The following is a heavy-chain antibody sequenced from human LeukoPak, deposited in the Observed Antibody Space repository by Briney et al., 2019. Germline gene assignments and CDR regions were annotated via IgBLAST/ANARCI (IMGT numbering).Heavy chain of an antibody. CDR3: ARHDVVPVIRRGFDF. V-gene: IGHV4-59*08. CDR1: GGSVSGYY. CDR2: IFYTGTT. J-gene: IGHJ4*01. Sequence: SETLSLTCTVSGGSVSGYYWSWIRESPGKGLEWIGYIFYTGTTLYSPSLRGRVTMSVDTSENQFSLNLSSVTAADTAMYYCARHDVVPVIRRGFDFWGHGTLVTVSS. D-gene: IGHD2-21*02.